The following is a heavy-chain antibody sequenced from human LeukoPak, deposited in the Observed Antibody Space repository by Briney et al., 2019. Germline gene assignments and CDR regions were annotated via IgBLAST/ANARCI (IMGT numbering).Heavy chain of an antibody. Sequence: GGSLRLSCVASGFTFSSYWMSWVRQAPGKGLEWVANIKQDGSEKYYVDSVKGRFTISRDNAKNSLYLQMNSLRAEDTAVYYCAREYLGATTYDYWGQGTLVTVSS. J-gene: IGHJ4*02. CDR3: AREYLGATTYDY. D-gene: IGHD1-26*01. CDR1: GFTFSSYW. CDR2: IKQDGSEK. V-gene: IGHV3-7*01.